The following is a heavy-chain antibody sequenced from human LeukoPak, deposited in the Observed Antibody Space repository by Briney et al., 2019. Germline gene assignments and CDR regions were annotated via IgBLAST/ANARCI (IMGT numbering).Heavy chain of an antibody. Sequence: SVKVSCKASGYTFTSYGISWVRQAPGQGLEWMGGIIPIFGTANYAQKFQGRVTITTDESTSTAYMELSSLRSEDTAVYYCARDYYDSSGYYYHYFYYWGQGTMVTVSS. J-gene: IGHJ4*02. V-gene: IGHV1-69*05. CDR1: GYTFTSYG. D-gene: IGHD3-22*01. CDR3: ARDYYDSSGYYYHYFYY. CDR2: IIPIFGTA.